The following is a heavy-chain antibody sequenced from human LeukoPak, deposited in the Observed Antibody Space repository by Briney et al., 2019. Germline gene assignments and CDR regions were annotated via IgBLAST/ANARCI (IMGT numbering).Heavy chain of an antibody. CDR1: GGSINSGDYY. D-gene: IGHD3-10*01. CDR3: ARWDYYGSGSRRLDY. Sequence: SETLSLTCTVSGGSINSGDYYWSWIRQPPGKGLEWIGYISYSGSTYYNPSLKSRVTISVDTSKNQFSLKLSSVTAADTAVYYCARWDYYGSGSRRLDYWGQGTLVTVSS. CDR2: ISYSGST. V-gene: IGHV4-30-4*01. J-gene: IGHJ4*02.